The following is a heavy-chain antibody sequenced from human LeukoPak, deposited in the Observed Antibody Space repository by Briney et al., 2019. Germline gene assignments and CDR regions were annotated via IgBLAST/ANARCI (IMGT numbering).Heavy chain of an antibody. D-gene: IGHD1-26*01. Sequence: SETLSLTCTVSGGSISSYYWSWLRQPPGKGLAWIGYIYYSGSTNYNPSLKSRVATTVDTSKHQYSLKLSSVTAADTAVYYCVRQESSIVDDAFDIWGQGTMVTDSS. CDR3: VRQESSIVDDAFDI. J-gene: IGHJ3*02. V-gene: IGHV4-59*08. CDR1: GGSISSYY. CDR2: IYYSGST.